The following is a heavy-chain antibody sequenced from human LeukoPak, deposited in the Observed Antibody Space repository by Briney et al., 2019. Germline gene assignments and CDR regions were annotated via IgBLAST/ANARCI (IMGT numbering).Heavy chain of an antibody. V-gene: IGHV4-38-2*02. CDR1: GYSISSGYY. Sequence: SETLSLTCTVSGYSISSGYYWGWIRQPPGKGLEWIGSIYHSGSTYYNPSLKSRVTISVDTSKNQFSLKLSSVTAADTAVYYCARVNVRITMIVVVITTFDYWGQGTLVTVSS. CDR2: IYHSGST. CDR3: ARVNVRITMIVVVITTFDY. D-gene: IGHD3-22*01. J-gene: IGHJ4*02.